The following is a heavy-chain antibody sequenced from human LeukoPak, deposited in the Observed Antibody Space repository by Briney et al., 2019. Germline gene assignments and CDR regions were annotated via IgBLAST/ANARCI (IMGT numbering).Heavy chain of an antibody. CDR1: GGSISNHY. CDR2: VSYTGST. J-gene: IGHJ4*02. V-gene: IGHV4-59*11. CDR3: AREDIKQGDYGTADY. D-gene: IGHD4-17*01. Sequence: SETLSLTCTVSGGSISNHYWSWIRQPPGKGLEWIGYVSYTGSTNYNPSLKSRVTMSVDTSKNQFSLKLSSVTAADTAVYYCAREDIKQGDYGTADYWGQGTLVTVSS.